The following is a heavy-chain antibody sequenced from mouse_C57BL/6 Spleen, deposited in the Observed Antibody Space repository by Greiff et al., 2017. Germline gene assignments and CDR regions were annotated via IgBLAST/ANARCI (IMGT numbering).Heavy chain of an antibody. CDR2: IDPNSGGT. D-gene: IGHD1-1*01. J-gene: IGHJ4*01. V-gene: IGHV1-72*01. Sequence: QVQLQQPGAELVKPGASVKLSCKASGYTFTSYWMHWVKQRPGRGLEWIGRIDPNSGGTKYNEKFKGKATLTADKSSSTAYMQLSRLTSEDSAVYYCARITTKTDYAMDYWGQGTSVTVSS. CDR3: ARITTKTDYAMDY. CDR1: GYTFTSYW.